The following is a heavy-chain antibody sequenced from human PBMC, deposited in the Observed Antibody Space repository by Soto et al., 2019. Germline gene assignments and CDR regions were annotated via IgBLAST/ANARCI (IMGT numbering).Heavy chain of an antibody. CDR3: ARVGAMGTLDY. Sequence: ESGGGLVKPGGSLRLSCAASGFTFSDYYMSWIRQAPGKGLEWVSYISSSSSYTNYADSVKGRFTISRDNAKNSLYLQMNSLRAEDTAVYYCARVGAMGTLDYWGQGTLVTVSS. J-gene: IGHJ4*02. V-gene: IGHV3-11*06. CDR2: ISSSSSYT. CDR1: GFTFSDYY. D-gene: IGHD5-18*01.